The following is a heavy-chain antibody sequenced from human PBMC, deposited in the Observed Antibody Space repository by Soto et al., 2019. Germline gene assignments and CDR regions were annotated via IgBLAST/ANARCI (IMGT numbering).Heavy chain of an antibody. J-gene: IGHJ6*02. Sequence: PGGSLRLSCAASGFTFSSYGIHWIRQAPVRGLMWVAVISYDGRNKYYADSVKGRFNIFRDNTKNTLYLQMNSLKAEDTAVYYCAKYTAIGYYYYSMDVWGQGXTVIV. CDR1: GFTFSSYG. CDR2: ISYDGRNK. D-gene: IGHD5-18*01. V-gene: IGHV3-30*18. CDR3: AKYTAIGYYYYSMDV.